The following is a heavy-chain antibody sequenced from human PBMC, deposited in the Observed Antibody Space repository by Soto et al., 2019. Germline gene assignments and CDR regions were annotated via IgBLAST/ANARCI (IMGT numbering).Heavy chain of an antibody. J-gene: IGHJ5*02. CDR1: GNTFTSYS. Sequence: APGKVPSKASGNTFTSYSMDLGRPAPRQKLEWMGWINAGNGNTKYSQKFQGRVTITRDTSASTAYMELSSLRSEDTAVYYCARDGITGTTVTKNLFDPWGQGTLVTVSS. CDR3: ARDGITGTTVTKNLFDP. D-gene: IGHD1-7*01. V-gene: IGHV1-3*01. CDR2: INAGNGNT.